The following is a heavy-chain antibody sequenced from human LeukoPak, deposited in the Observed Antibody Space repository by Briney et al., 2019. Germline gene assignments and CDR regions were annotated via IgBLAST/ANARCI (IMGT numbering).Heavy chain of an antibody. J-gene: IGHJ5*02. CDR1: GYTFTGYY. D-gene: IGHD3-22*01. Sequence: ASVKVSCKASGYTFTGYYMYWVRQAPGQGLEWMGWINPNSGGTNYAQKFQGRVTMTRDTSISTAYMELSRLRSDDTAVYYCAREKIGYYDGSGRGWFDPWGQGTLVTVSS. V-gene: IGHV1-2*02. CDR3: AREKIGYYDGSGRGWFDP. CDR2: INPNSGGT.